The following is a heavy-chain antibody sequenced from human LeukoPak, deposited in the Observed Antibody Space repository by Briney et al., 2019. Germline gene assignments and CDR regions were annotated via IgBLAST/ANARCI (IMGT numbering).Heavy chain of an antibody. CDR2: ISRSSTFI. V-gene: IGHV3-21*01. J-gene: IGHJ4*02. Sequence: GGSLRLSCAVSGFNFETYDMNWVRQAPGKGLEWVSSISRSSTFIHYSDSVQGRFTVSRDNTRNSLYLQMNSLRAEDTAVYYCVREDYGDYWGQGTLVTVSS. CDR3: VREDYGDY. CDR1: GFNFETYD.